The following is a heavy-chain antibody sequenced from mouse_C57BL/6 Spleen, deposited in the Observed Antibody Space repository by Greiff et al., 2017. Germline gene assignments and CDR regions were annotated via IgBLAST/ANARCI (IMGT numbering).Heavy chain of an antibody. V-gene: IGHV1-15*01. J-gene: IGHJ1*03. CDR2: FDPETGGT. CDR3: TRSDYGSSYGYFDV. CDR1: GYPFTDFE. Sequence: QVKLQQSGAELLRPGAPVTLSCKASGYPFTDFEMHWVKQTPVHGLEWIGAFDPETGGTAYNQKFKGKAILTADKSSSTAYMELRSLTSEDSAVYYCTRSDYGSSYGYFDVWGTGTTVTVSS. D-gene: IGHD1-1*01.